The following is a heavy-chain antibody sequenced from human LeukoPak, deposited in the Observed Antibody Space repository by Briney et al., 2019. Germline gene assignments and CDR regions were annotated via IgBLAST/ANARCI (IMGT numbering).Heavy chain of an antibody. V-gene: IGHV3-30*18. CDR1: GFIFSGYG. Sequence: GGSLRLSCAASGFIFSGYGMHWVRQAPGKGLEWVALISHDESTKHYADSAKGRFTISRDNSKNTLYLQMNNLRVEDTAVYYCAKDRIVISFGDVSKHWGQGTLVTVSS. CDR2: ISHDESTK. CDR3: AKDRIVISFGDVSKH. D-gene: IGHD3-10*01. J-gene: IGHJ1*01.